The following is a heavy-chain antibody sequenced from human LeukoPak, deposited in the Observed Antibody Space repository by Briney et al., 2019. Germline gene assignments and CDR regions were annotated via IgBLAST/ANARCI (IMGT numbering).Heavy chain of an antibody. CDR1: GGTFSSYA. J-gene: IGHJ5*02. CDR2: IIPIFGTA. D-gene: IGHD3-3*01. V-gene: IGHV1-69*05. CDR3: ARAEVTIFGVSNWFDP. Sequence: ASVKVSCKASGGTFSSYAISWVRQAPGQGLEWMGGIIPIFGTANYAQKFQGRVTITTDESTSTAYMELSSLRSEGTAVYYCARAEVTIFGVSNWFDPWGQGTLVTVSP.